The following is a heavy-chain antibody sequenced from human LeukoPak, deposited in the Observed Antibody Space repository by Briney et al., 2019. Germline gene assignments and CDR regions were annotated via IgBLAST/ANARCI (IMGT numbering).Heavy chain of an antibody. CDR2: ISGSGGST. J-gene: IGHJ6*02. CDR1: GFTFSSYA. D-gene: IGHD6-13*01. CDR3: AKRTSDSSSWYNYYYYGMDV. Sequence: PGGSLRLSCAASGFTFSSYAMSWVRQAPGKGLEWVSAISGSGGSTYYADSVKGRFTISRDNSRNTLYLQMNSLRAEGTAVYYCAKRTSDSSSWYNYYYYGMDVWGQGTTVTVSS. V-gene: IGHV3-23*01.